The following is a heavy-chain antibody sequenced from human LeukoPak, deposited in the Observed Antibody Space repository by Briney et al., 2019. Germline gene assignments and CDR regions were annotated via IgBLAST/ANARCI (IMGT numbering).Heavy chain of an antibody. CDR1: GYTFTGYY. CDR3: ARDYYDSSGYYPGDY. V-gene: IGHV1-2*02. D-gene: IGHD3-22*01. Sequence: ASVKVSCKASGYTFTGYYMHWVRQAPGQGLEWMGWINPNSGGTNYAQKFQGRVTMTRDTSISTAYMELSRLRSDDKAVYYCARDYYDSSGYYPGDYWGQGTLVTVSS. CDR2: INPNSGGT. J-gene: IGHJ4*02.